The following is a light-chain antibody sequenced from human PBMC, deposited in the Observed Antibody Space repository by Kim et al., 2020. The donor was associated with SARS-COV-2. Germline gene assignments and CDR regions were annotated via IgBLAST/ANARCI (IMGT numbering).Light chain of an antibody. V-gene: IGKV3-20*01. CDR2: GAS. J-gene: IGKJ4*01. CDR1: QSVRSS. CDR3: QQYADSSLS. Sequence: LAPGERATLSCRASQSVRSSLAWYQQRPGQTTRLLIYGASTRATGIPDRFSGSGSGTDFILTISRLEPEDFAIYYCQQYADSSLSFGGGTKVDIK.